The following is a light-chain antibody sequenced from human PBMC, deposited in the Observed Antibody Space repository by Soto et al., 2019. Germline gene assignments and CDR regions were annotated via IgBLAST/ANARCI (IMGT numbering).Light chain of an antibody. CDR1: SSDVGGYNY. J-gene: IGLJ2*01. CDR2: DVS. CDR3: SSYTSSNTLVI. V-gene: IGLV2-14*01. Sequence: QSVLTQPASVSGSPGQSITISCTGTSSDVGGYNYVSWYQQHPGKAPKLKIYDVSNRPSGVSNRLSGSKSGNTASLTISGLQAEYEADYYCSSYTSSNTLVIFGGGTQLTVL.